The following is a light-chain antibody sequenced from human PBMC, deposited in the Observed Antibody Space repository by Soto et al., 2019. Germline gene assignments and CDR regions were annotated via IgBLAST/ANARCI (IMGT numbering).Light chain of an antibody. Sequence: QSALTQPRSVSGSPGQSVTISCTGTNSDIGGYNYVSWYQQHPGKAPKVMIYDVSRRPSGVPDRFSGAKSGNTASLTISGLQAEDEADYSCCSYAGNNKFWVFGGGTKVTVL. V-gene: IGLV2-11*01. CDR1: NSDIGGYNY. CDR2: DVS. J-gene: IGLJ3*02. CDR3: CSYAGNNKFWV.